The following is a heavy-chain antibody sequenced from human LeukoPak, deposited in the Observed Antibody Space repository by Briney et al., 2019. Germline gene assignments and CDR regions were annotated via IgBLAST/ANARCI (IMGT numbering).Heavy chain of an antibody. V-gene: IGHV4-59*01. J-gene: IGHJ6*03. Sequence: GSLRLSCDASEFIFSDYDMNWVRQAPGKGLEWIGYIYYSGSTNYNPSLKSRVTISVDTSKNQFSLKLSSVTAADTAVYYCARLHMVRGVIMAYYMDVWGKGTTVTISS. D-gene: IGHD3-10*01. CDR3: ARLHMVRGVIMAYYMDV. CDR1: EFIFSDYD. CDR2: IYYSGST.